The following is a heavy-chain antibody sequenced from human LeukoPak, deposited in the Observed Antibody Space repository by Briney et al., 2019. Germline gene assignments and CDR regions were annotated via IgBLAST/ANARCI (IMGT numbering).Heavy chain of an antibody. J-gene: IGHJ5*02. CDR2: IIPIFGTA. D-gene: IGHD1-14*01. CDR1: GGTFSSYA. V-gene: IGHV1-69*06. CDR3: ASTCRNQNWFDP. Sequence: ASVKVSCKASGGTFSSYAISWVRQAPGQGLEWMGGIIPIFGTANYAQKFQGGVTITADKSTSTAYMELSSLRSEDTAVYYCASTCRNQNWFDPCGQGTLVTVSS.